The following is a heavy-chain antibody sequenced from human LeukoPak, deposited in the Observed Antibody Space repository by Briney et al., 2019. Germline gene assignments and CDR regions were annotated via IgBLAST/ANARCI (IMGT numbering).Heavy chain of an antibody. CDR2: ISYSGST. CDR3: ARKSDYGGNSVSIYYMDV. CDR1: GGSISSSDYY. D-gene: IGHD4-23*01. V-gene: IGHV4-39*07. J-gene: IGHJ6*03. Sequence: SETLSLTCTVYGGSISSSDYYWGWIRQPPGKGLEWIGSISYSGSTYYNPSLKSQITMSVDTTKNQFSLKLSSVTAADTAVYYCARKSDYGGNSVSIYYMDVWGKGTTVTVSS.